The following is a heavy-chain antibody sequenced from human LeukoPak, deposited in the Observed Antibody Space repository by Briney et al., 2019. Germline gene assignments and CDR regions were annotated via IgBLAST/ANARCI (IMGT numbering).Heavy chain of an antibody. D-gene: IGHD7-27*01. J-gene: IGHJ4*02. CDR3: ARLNSELGTYFDY. V-gene: IGHV1-2*02. CDR1: GYTFTSYG. Sequence: ASVKVSCKASGYTFTSYGISWVRQAPGQGLEWMGWINPNSGGTNYAQKFQGRVTMTRDTSISTAYMELSRLRSDDTAVYYCARLNSELGTYFDYWGQGTLVTVSS. CDR2: INPNSGGT.